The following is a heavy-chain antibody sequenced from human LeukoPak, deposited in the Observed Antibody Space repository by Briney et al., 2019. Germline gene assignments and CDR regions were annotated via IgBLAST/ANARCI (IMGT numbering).Heavy chain of an antibody. D-gene: IGHD2-2*01. V-gene: IGHV3-23*01. CDR1: GFTFSSYA. J-gene: IGHJ4*02. CDR3: AKVRYCSSTSCYAFDY. Sequence: PGGSLRLSCAAPGFTFSSYAMSWVRQAPGKGLEWVSAISGSGGSTYYADSVKGRFTISRDNSKNTLYLQMNSLRAEDTAVYYCAKVRYCSSTSCYAFDYWGQGTLVTVSS. CDR2: ISGSGGST.